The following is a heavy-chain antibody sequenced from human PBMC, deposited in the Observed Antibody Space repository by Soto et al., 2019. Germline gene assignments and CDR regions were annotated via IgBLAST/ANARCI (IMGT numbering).Heavy chain of an antibody. CDR1: GGSISSSSYY. J-gene: IGHJ4*02. Sequence: QLQLQESGPGLVKPSETLSLTCTVSGGSISSSSYYWGWIRQPPGKGLEWIGSIYYSGSTYYNPSPNSRVTISVDTSKNQCSLKLSSVTAADTAVYYCASPATMFRGVLADYWGQGTLVTVSS. CDR2: IYYSGST. D-gene: IGHD3-10*01. V-gene: IGHV4-39*01. CDR3: ASPATMFRGVLADY.